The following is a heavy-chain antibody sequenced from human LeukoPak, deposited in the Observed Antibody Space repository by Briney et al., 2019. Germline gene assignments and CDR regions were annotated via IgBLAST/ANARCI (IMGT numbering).Heavy chain of an antibody. CDR3: ARENLGPTKLGVVVTAKYFQH. D-gene: IGHD2-21*02. J-gene: IGHJ1*01. V-gene: IGHV1-2*02. CDR2: INPNSGGT. CDR1: GYTFTGYY. Sequence: ASVKVSCKASGYTFTGYYMHWVRQAPGQGLEWMGWINPNSGGTNYAQKFQGRVTMTRDTSISTAYMELSRLRSDDTAVYYCARENLGPTKLGVVVTAKYFQHWGQGTLVTVSS.